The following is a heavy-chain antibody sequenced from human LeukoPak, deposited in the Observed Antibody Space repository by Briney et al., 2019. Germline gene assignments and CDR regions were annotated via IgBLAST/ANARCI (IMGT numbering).Heavy chain of an antibody. CDR2: ISAYNGNR. CDR1: GYTFTSYG. V-gene: IGHV1-18*01. CDR3: ARGGPGWDSSSWYNY. D-gene: IGHD6-13*01. Sequence: GASVKVSCKTSGYTFTSYGIIWVRQAPGQGLEWMGWISAYNGNRNYAQKLQGRVTVTTDTSTSTAYMELRSLRSDDTAVYYCARGGPGWDSSSWYNYWGQGTLVTVSS. J-gene: IGHJ4*02.